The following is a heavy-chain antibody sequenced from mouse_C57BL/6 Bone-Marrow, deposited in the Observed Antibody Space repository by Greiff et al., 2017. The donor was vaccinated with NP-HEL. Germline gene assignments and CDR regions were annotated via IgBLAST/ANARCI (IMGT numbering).Heavy chain of an antibody. D-gene: IGHD1-1*01. Sequence: VQLQQSGAELARPGASVKLSCKASGYTFTSYGISWVKQRTGQGLEWIGEIYPRSGNTFYNEKFKGKATLTADKSSSTAYMELRSLTSEDSAVYFCAREYYGSSAWFAYWGQETLVTVSA. V-gene: IGHV1-81*01. CDR3: AREYYGSSAWFAY. CDR2: IYPRSGNT. J-gene: IGHJ3*01. CDR1: GYTFTSYG.